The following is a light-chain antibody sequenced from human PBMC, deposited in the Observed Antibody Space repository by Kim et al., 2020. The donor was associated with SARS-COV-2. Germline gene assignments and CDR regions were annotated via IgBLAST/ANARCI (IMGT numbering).Light chain of an antibody. J-gene: IGLJ2*01. CDR3: ASCSTTTNVL. CDR1: SSDVGAYDF. CDR2: DVS. Sequence: GPSIPLSRPATSSDVGAYDFVSWYQQHPGTAPKLIIYDVSHRPSGVSNRFSGSKSGNTASLTISGLQAEDEADYYCASCSTTTNVLFGGGTQLTVL. V-gene: IGLV2-14*03.